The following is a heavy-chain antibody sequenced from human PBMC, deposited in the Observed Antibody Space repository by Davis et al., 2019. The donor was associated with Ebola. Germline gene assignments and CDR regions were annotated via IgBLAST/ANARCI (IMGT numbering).Heavy chain of an antibody. V-gene: IGHV4-59*12. CDR1: GGSISSYY. D-gene: IGHD3-10*01. Sequence: SETLSLTCTVSGGSISSYYWSWIRQPPGKGLEWIGYIYYSGSTNYNPSLKSRVTISVDKSKNQFSLKLSSVTAADTAVYYCARDQLWFGEFDLYYYYGMDVWGQGTTVTVSS. J-gene: IGHJ6*02. CDR2: IYYSGST. CDR3: ARDQLWFGEFDLYYYYGMDV.